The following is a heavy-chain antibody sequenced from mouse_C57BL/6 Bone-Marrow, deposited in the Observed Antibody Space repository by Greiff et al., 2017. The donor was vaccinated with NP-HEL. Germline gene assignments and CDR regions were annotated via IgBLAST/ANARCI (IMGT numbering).Heavy chain of an antibody. CDR1: GFTFSSYG. Sequence: EVHLVESGGDLVKPGGSLKLSCAASGFTFSSYGMSWVRQTPDKRLEWVATISSGGSYTYYPDSVKGRFTISRDNAKNTLYLQMSSLKSEDTAMYYCARHCYEYRYFDVWGTGTTVTVSS. CDR3: ARHCYEYRYFDV. CDR2: ISSGGSYT. D-gene: IGHD2-3*01. V-gene: IGHV5-6*01. J-gene: IGHJ1*03.